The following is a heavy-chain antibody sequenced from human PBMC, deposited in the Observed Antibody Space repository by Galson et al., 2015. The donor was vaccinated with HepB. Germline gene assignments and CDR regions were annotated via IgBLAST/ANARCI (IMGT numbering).Heavy chain of an antibody. CDR1: GYSFTTYW. CDR2: IYPGNSDT. J-gene: IGHJ4*02. V-gene: IGHV5-51*03. Sequence: QSGAEVKKPGESLKISCKGSGYSFTTYWVAWVRQMPGKGLEWMGIIYPGNSDTRYSPSFQGQVTISADKSISTAYLQWSSLKASDNAIYYCATRFRSSDWYWVYWGQGTLVTVSS. D-gene: IGHD6-19*01. CDR3: ATRFRSSDWYWVY.